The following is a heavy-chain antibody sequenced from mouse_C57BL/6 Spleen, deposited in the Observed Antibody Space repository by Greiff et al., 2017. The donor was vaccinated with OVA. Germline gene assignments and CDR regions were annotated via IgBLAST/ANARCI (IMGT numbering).Heavy chain of an antibody. Sequence: EVQLVESGGGLVKPGGSLKLSCAASGFTFSDYGMHWVRQAPEKGLEWVAYISSGSSTIYYADTVKGRFTISRDNAKNTLFLQMTSLRSEDTAMYYCARGDYYGSSYRYFDVWGTGTTVTVSS. J-gene: IGHJ1*03. CDR2: ISSGSSTI. CDR3: ARGDYYGSSYRYFDV. V-gene: IGHV5-17*01. CDR1: GFTFSDYG. D-gene: IGHD1-1*01.